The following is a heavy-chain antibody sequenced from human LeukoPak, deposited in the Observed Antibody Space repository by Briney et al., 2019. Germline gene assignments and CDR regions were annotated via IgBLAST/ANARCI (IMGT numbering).Heavy chain of an antibody. Sequence: SETLSLTCTVSGGSISSSSYYWGWIRQPPGKGLEWIGSIYYSGSTYYNPSLKSRVTISVDTSKNQFSLKLSSVTAADTAVYYCARILGEVGATTGSHYYYYYMDVWGKGTTVTISS. CDR1: GGSISSSSYY. V-gene: IGHV4-39*01. CDR3: ARILGEVGATTGSHYYYYYMDV. J-gene: IGHJ6*03. CDR2: IYYSGST. D-gene: IGHD1-26*01.